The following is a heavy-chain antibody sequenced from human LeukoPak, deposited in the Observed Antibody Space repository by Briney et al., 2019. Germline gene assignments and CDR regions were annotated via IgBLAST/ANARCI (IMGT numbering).Heavy chain of an antibody. CDR2: ISWNSGSI. Sequence: LRLSCAASGFTFSSYGMSWVRQAPGKGLEWVSGISWNSGSIGYADSVKGRFTISRDNAKNSLYLQVNSLRAEDTALYYCAKAPGYYYDSGGNFDYWGQGTLVTVSS. V-gene: IGHV3-9*01. D-gene: IGHD3-22*01. CDR1: GFTFSSYG. J-gene: IGHJ4*02. CDR3: AKAPGYYYDSGGNFDY.